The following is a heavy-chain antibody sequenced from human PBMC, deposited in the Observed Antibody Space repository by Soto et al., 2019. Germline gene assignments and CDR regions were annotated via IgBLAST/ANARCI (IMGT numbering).Heavy chain of an antibody. Sequence: GASVKVSCKASGGTFSSYAISWVRQAPGQGLEWMGGIIIIFGTANYAQKFQGRVTITADESTSTAYMELSSLRYEDTAVYYCASLYYYDTSGYRTKHDYWGRGTLVTVSS. J-gene: IGHJ4*02. CDR1: GGTFSSYA. CDR2: IIIIFGTA. D-gene: IGHD3-22*01. V-gene: IGHV1-69*13. CDR3: ASLYYYDTSGYRTKHDY.